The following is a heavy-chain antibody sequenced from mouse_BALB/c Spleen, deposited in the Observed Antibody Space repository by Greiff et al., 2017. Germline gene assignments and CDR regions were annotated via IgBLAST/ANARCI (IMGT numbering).Heavy chain of an antibody. CDR1: GYTFTSYW. CDR3: ARGSYDYDGGKSFDY. CDR2: INPSNGRT. Sequence: QVQLQQPGAELVKPGASVKLSCKASGYTFTSYWMHWVKQRPGQGLEWIGEINPSNGRTNYNEKFKSKATVTVDKSSSTAYMQLSSLTSEDSAVYYYARGSYDYDGGKSFDYWGQGTTLTVSS. J-gene: IGHJ2*01. D-gene: IGHD2-4*01. V-gene: IGHV1S81*02.